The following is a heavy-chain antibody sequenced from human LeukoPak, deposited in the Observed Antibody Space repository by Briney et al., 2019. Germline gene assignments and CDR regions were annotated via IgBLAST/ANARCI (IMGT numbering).Heavy chain of an antibody. J-gene: IGHJ4*02. V-gene: IGHV3-64D*06. CDR1: GSTFSSYS. CDR3: VRRMATIDF. Sequence: GGSLRLSCSASGSTFSSYSMHWVRQAPGKGLEYVSAINDNGGSTYYADSVKGRFTISRDNSKSTLYLQMSSLRAEDTALYYCVRRMATIDFWGQGTLVTVSS. D-gene: IGHD5-12*01. CDR2: INDNGGST.